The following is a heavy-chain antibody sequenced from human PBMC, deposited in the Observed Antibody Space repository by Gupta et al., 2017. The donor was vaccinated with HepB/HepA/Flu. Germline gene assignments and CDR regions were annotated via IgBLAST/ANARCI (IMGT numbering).Heavy chain of an antibody. CDR2: IYHSGST. V-gene: IGHV4-4*02. CDR3: ARVLAGIAVAGGGVKLDYYGMDV. J-gene: IGHJ6*02. CDR1: GGSISSSNW. Sequence: QVQLQESGPGLVKPSGTLSLTCAVSGGSISSSNWWSWVRQPPGKGLEWIGEIYHSGSTNYNPSLKSRVTISVDKSKNQFSLKLSSVTAADTAVYYCARVLAGIAVAGGGVKLDYYGMDVWGQGTTVTVSS. D-gene: IGHD6-19*01.